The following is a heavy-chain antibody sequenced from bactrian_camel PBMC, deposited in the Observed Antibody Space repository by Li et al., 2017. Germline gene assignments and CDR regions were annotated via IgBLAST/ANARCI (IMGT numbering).Heavy chain of an antibody. Sequence: QLVESGGGSVEAGGSLRLSCAASGFAFSTWCMGWFRQAPGKQREGIAVIDDDSSTEYANSVKGRFTISKDNAKNTLYLQMNSLKPGDTAMYYCAANFGPYCSGPYLARRANFLGQGTQVTVS. CDR1: GFAFSTWC. V-gene: IGHV3S53*01. CDR2: IDDDSST. J-gene: IGHJ4*01. D-gene: IGHD2*01.